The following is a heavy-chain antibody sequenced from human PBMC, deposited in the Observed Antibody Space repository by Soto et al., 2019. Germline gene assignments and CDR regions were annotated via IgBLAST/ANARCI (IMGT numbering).Heavy chain of an antibody. CDR2: IFPGDSDT. V-gene: IGHV5-51*01. Sequence: EVQLVQSGAEVKKPGESLKISCQGSGYRFTFYWIGWVRQMPGKGLEWMGIIFPGDSDTRYSPSFQGQVTFSVDKSINTASLEWSSLPPSATALYYCARHTGAGQLVLDYWGQGTLVTVSS. CDR3: ARHTGAGQLVLDY. D-gene: IGHD6-6*01. CDR1: GYRFTFYW. J-gene: IGHJ4*02.